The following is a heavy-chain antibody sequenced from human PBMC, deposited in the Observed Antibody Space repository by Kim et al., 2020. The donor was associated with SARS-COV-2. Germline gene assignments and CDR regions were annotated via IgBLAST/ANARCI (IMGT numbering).Heavy chain of an antibody. D-gene: IGHD5-12*01. V-gene: IGHV3-21*01. J-gene: IGHJ4*02. Sequence: GWSLRLSCAASGFTFSSYSMNWVRQAPGKGLEWVSSISSSSSYIYYADSVKGRFTISRDNAKNSLYLQMNSLRAEDTAVYYCARDGKDSGYDYAVDYWGQGTLVTVSS. CDR2: ISSSSSYI. CDR3: ARDGKDSGYDYAVDY. CDR1: GFTFSSYS.